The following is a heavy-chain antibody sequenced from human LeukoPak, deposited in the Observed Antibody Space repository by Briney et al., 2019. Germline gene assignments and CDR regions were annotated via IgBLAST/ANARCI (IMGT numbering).Heavy chain of an antibody. V-gene: IGHV3-11*01. D-gene: IGHD4-11*01. Sequence: GGSLRLSCAASGFTFSNHYMSWIRQAPGKGLEWVSYITSSDSGGFYADSVKGRFTISRDNTKNSLYLQMNSLRVEDTAVYYCARDGDTTSKVDYLGQGTLVTVSS. CDR3: ARDGDTTSKVDY. CDR1: GFTFSNHY. J-gene: IGHJ4*02. CDR2: ITSSDSGG.